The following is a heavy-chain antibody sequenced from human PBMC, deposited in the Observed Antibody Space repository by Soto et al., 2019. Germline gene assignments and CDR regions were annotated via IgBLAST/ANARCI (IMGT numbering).Heavy chain of an antibody. D-gene: IGHD5-12*01. CDR1: GGTFSSYA. J-gene: IGHJ4*02. V-gene: IGHV1-69*06. CDR2: IIPIFGTA. CDR3: ARWLQTQYYFDY. Sequence: SVKVSCKASGGTFSSYAISWVRQAPGQGLEWMGGIIPIFGTANYAQKFQGRVTITADKSTSTAYMELSSLRSEDTAVYYCARWLQTQYYFDYWGQGTLVTVCS.